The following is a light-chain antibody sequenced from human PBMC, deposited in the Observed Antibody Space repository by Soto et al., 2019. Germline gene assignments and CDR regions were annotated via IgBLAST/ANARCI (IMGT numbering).Light chain of an antibody. V-gene: IGKV1-12*01. CDR2: SAS. J-gene: IGKJ2*01. CDR1: QGISSW. CDR3: QQSDSFPYT. Sequence: DIQMTQSPSSVSASVGDRVTISCRASQGISSWLAWYQQKPGKAPSLLIYSASTLHSGVPSRFSGSGSGTDFTLTISSLQPEDFATYYCQQSDSFPYTFGQGTKLEIK.